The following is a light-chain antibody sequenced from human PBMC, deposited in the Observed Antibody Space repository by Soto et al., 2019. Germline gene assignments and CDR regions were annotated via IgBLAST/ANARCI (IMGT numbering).Light chain of an antibody. CDR2: EVT. CDR1: SSDVGAYNH. Sequence: QSALTQPRSVSGSPGQSVTISCTGTSSDVGAYNHVSWYQQHPGKSPKLVIYEVTERPSWVADRFSGSKSGSTASLTISGLQTDDEWDFYFCSFSATSHVVFGGGTKLTVL. V-gene: IGLV2-11*01. J-gene: IGLJ2*01. CDR3: CSFSATSHVV.